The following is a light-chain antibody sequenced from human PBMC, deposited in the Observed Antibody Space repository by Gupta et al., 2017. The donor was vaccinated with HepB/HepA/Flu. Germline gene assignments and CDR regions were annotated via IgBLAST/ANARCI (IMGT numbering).Light chain of an antibody. V-gene: IGLV2-14*01. J-gene: IGLJ2*01. Sequence: QPALTQPASVSGSPGQSLTIPCPGTSSDVGGYNYVSWYQQHPGKAPKLMIYDVSNRPSGVSNRFSGSKSGNTASLTISGLQAEDEADYYCSSYTSSSTVVFGGGTKLTVL. CDR3: SSYTSSSTVV. CDR2: DVS. CDR1: SSDVGGYNY.